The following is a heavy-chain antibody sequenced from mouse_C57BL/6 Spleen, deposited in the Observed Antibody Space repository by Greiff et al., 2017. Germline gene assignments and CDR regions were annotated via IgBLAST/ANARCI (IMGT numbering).Heavy chain of an antibody. Sequence: EVQRVESGGGLVKPGGSLKLSCAASGFTFSSYAMSWVRQTPEKRLEWVATISDGGSYTYYPDNVKGRFTISRDNAKNNLYLQMSHLKSEDTAMYYCARAHYDYFDYWGQGTTLTVSS. J-gene: IGHJ2*01. CDR3: ARAHYDYFDY. V-gene: IGHV5-4*01. D-gene: IGHD2-4*01. CDR1: GFTFSSYA. CDR2: ISDGGSYT.